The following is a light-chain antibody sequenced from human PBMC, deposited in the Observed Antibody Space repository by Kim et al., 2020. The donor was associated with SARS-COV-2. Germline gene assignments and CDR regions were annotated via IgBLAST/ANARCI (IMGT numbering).Light chain of an antibody. V-gene: IGKV1-9*01. CDR2: ASS. J-gene: IGKJ1*01. CDR1: QGINNY. Sequence: AAVEVKVNIACQASQGINNYLAWFQQKPGKATKVLIYASSTLQSRVPSWFSGSGSGTDFTLTISSLQPEDFATYYCQQLSSYPRTFGQGTKVDIK. CDR3: QQLSSYPRT.